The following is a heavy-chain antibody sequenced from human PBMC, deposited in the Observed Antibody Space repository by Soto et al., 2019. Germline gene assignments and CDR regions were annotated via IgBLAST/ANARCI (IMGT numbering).Heavy chain of an antibody. V-gene: IGHV4-31*03. CDR2: IYYRGNT. Sequence: SETLSLTCTVSGDSIARGAYYWTWIRQHPGQGLEWLGYIYYRGNTYYNPSLESRVSISLDTSKNQFSLKLTSVTAAETAVYYCARYGYGSTEFDNWGQGTRVTVSS. J-gene: IGHJ4*02. D-gene: IGHD6-13*01. CDR3: ARYGYGSTEFDN. CDR1: GDSIARGAYY.